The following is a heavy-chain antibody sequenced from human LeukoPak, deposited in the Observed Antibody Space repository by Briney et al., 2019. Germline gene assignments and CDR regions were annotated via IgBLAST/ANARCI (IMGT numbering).Heavy chain of an antibody. CDR3: ASLSEFGG. Sequence: ASVKVSCKAFGYTFTSNYMHWVRQAPGQGPEWMGVISSSGGSTTYAQKFQGRVTLTRDMSTSTDYLELSSLRSEDTAVYYCASLSEFGGWGQGTLVTVSS. CDR1: GYTFTSNY. V-gene: IGHV1-46*01. D-gene: IGHD3-16*01. J-gene: IGHJ4*02. CDR2: ISSSGGST.